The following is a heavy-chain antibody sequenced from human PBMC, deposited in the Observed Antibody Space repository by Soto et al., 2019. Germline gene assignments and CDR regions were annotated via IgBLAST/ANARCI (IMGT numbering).Heavy chain of an antibody. V-gene: IGHV4-39*01. CDR1: GGSISSSGYD. D-gene: IGHD3-9*01. J-gene: IGHJ4*02. CDR2: IYYSGST. Sequence: KLPETMAITCTVSGGSISSSGYDWGWNSQPPGKGLEWIGSIYYSGSTYYNPSLKSRVTISVDTSKNQFSLKLSSVTAADTAVYYCARQYDILTGYYLGFDYWGQGTLVTVSS. CDR3: ARQYDILTGYYLGFDY.